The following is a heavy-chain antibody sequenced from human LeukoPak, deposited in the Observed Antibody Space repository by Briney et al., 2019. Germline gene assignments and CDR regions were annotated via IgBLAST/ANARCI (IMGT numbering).Heavy chain of an antibody. Sequence: ASVKVSCKASGYTFSGYYMHWVRQAPGQGLEWMGRINPKSGGTNYAQKFQGWVTMTRDTSISAAYMELSRLRSDDTAVYYCARGGYGDAFDIWGQGTMVTVSS. CDR2: INPKSGGT. D-gene: IGHD1-1*01. J-gene: IGHJ3*02. V-gene: IGHV1-2*04. CDR3: ARGGYGDAFDI. CDR1: GYTFSGYY.